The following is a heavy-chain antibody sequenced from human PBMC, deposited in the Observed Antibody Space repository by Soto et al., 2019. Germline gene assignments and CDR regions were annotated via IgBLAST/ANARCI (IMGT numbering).Heavy chain of an antibody. V-gene: IGHV4-4*02. CDR1: GGSISSSNW. CDR2: IYHSGST. Sequence: QVQLQESGPGLVKPSGTLSLTCAVSGGSISSSNWWSWVRQPPGKGLEWIGEIYHSGSTNYNPSLKSRVTISVDKSKNPFSRKLSSVTAADTAVYYCARVPSGIAAAGTPSNWFDPWGQVTLVTVSS. CDR3: ARVPSGIAAAGTPSNWFDP. J-gene: IGHJ5*02. D-gene: IGHD6-13*01.